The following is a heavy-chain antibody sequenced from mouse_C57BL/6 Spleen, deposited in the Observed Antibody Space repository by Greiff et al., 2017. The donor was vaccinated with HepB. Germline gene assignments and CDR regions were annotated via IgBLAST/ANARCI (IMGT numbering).Heavy chain of an antibody. CDR2: IRLKSDNYAT. Sequence: DVKLQESGGGLVQPGGSMKLSCVASGFTFSNYWMNWVRQSPEKGLEWVAQIRLKSDNYATHYAESVKGRFTISRDDSKSSVYLQMNNLRAEDTGIYYCTAISKAMDYWGQGTSVTVSS. CDR3: TAISKAMDY. V-gene: IGHV6-3*01. J-gene: IGHJ4*01. CDR1: GFTFSNYW. D-gene: IGHD6-2*01.